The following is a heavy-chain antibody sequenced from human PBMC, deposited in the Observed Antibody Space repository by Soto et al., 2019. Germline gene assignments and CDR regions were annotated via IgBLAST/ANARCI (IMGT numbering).Heavy chain of an antibody. V-gene: IGHV4-59*01. J-gene: IGHJ4*02. Sequence: QVQLQESGPGLVKPSETLSLTCTVSGGSISSYYWSWIRQPPGKGLEWIGYIYYSGSTNYNPSLKSRVTISVDTSKNQFSLKLSSVTAADTAVYYCARDRETGFDYWGQGTLVTVSS. CDR1: GGSISSYY. CDR2: IYYSGST. CDR3: ARDRETGFDY.